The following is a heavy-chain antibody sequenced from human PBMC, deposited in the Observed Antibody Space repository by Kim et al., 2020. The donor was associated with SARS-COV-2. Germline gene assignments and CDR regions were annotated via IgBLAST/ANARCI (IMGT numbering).Heavy chain of an antibody. CDR3: AREPGVYYGSVK. D-gene: IGHD3-10*01. CDR1: GFTFSDHY. Sequence: GGSLRLSCAASGFTFSDHYMDWVRQAPGKGLEWVGRTRNKANSYTTEYAASVKGRFTISRDDSKNSLYLQMNSLKTEDTAVYYCAREPGVYYGSVKWGQGTLVTVSS. V-gene: IGHV3-72*01. J-gene: IGHJ4*02. CDR2: TRNKANSYTT.